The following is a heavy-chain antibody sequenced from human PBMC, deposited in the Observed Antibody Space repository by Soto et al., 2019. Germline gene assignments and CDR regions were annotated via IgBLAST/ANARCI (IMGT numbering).Heavy chain of an antibody. CDR3: ARDKIAGLFDY. V-gene: IGHV4-59*12. CDR2: IYYSGST. Sequence: SETLSLTCTVSGGSISSYYWSWIRQPPGKGLEWIGYIYYSGSTNYNPSLKSRVTISVDKSKNQFSLKLTSVTAADTAVYYCARDKIAGLFDYWGQGTLVTVSS. CDR1: GGSISSYY. D-gene: IGHD2-21*01. J-gene: IGHJ4*02.